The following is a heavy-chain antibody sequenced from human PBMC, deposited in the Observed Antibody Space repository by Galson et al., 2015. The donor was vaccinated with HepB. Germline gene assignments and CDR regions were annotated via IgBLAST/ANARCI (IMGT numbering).Heavy chain of an antibody. CDR1: GFTFSSYW. CDR2: IKQDGSEK. D-gene: IGHD4-17*01. V-gene: IGHV3-7*01. Sequence: SLRLSCAASGFTFSSYWMSWVRQAPGKGLEWVANIKQDGSEKYYVDSVKGRFTISRDNAKNSLYLQMNSLRAEDTAVYYCARDPEMTTVTFDYWGQGTLVTVSS. J-gene: IGHJ4*02. CDR3: ARDPEMTTVTFDY.